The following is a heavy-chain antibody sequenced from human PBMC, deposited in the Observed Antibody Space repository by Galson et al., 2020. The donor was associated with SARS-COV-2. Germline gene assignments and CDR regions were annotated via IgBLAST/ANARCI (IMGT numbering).Heavy chain of an antibody. CDR1: GGSISGFY. J-gene: IGHJ4*02. V-gene: IGHV4-4*07. CDR3: ARDTGPNGDSAKGWDCLDK. Sequence: PSETLSLTCSVSGGSISGFYWSWLRQFGGKELEWIGRIDSSGDTNYNPYLRNRVSMSIDTSTNQFSLKVTSVTAADTAVYYCARDTGPNGDSAKGWDCLDKWGQGTLVTVSS. CDR2: IDSSGDT. D-gene: IGHD4-17*01.